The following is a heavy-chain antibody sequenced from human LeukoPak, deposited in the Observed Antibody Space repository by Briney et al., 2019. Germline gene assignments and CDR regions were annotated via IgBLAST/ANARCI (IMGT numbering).Heavy chain of an antibody. CDR1: GFTFRSHA. Sequence: PGGSLRLSCVGSGFTFRSHAMSWVRQAPEKGLEFVSGIYENGGTTYYADSVKGRFSISRDNSKNTLYPQMDSLRGEDKAVYYCAKDFRIGYSAHFDYWGQGALVTVSS. V-gene: IGHV3-23*01. CDR3: AKDFRIGYSAHFDY. J-gene: IGHJ4*02. CDR2: IYENGGTT. D-gene: IGHD2-21*01.